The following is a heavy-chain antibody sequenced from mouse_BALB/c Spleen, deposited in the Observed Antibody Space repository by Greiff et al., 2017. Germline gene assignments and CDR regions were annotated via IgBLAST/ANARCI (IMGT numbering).Heavy chain of an antibody. CDR2: IDPANGNT. V-gene: IGHV14-3*02. CDR3: ARGDGGAYFDY. CDR1: GFNIKDTY. Sequence: VQLKESGAELVKPGASVKLSCTASGFNIKDTYMHWVKQRPEQGLEWIGRIDPANGNTKYDPKFQGKATITADTSSNTAYLQLSSLTSEDTAVYYCARGDGGAYFDYWGQGTTLTVSS. D-gene: IGHD3-3*01. J-gene: IGHJ2*01.